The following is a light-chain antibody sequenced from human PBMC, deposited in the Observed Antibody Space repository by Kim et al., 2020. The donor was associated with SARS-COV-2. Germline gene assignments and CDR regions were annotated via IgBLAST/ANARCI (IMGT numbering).Light chain of an antibody. Sequence: KVTISCSGSSSKIGNNYVSWYQKLPGTAPKLLIYDNNKRPSGIPDRFSGSKSGTSATLGITGLQTGDEADYYCGTWDSSLSAGRVFGTGTKVTVL. J-gene: IGLJ1*01. V-gene: IGLV1-51*01. CDR3: GTWDSSLSAGRV. CDR2: DNN. CDR1: SSKIGNNY.